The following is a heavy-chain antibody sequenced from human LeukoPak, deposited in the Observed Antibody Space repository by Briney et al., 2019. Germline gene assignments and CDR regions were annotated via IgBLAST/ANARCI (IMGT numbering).Heavy chain of an antibody. CDR3: ARDGRRDGYNHDAFDI. J-gene: IGHJ3*02. D-gene: IGHD5-24*01. CDR2: ISSSGSTI. V-gene: IGHV3-11*04. CDR1: GFTFSDYY. Sequence: GGPLRLSCAASGFTFSDYYMSWIRQAPGKGLEWVSYISSSGSTIYYADSVKGRFTISRDNAKNSLYLQMNSLRAEDTAVYYCARDGRRDGYNHDAFDIWGQGTMVTVSS.